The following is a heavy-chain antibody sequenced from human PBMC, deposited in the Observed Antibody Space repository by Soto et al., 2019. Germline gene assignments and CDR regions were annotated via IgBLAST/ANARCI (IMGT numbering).Heavy chain of an antibody. D-gene: IGHD6-19*01. CDR2: FDPEDGET. Sequence: GASVKVSCKVSGYTPTELSMHWVRQAPGKGLEWMGGFDPEDGETIYAQKFQGRVTMTEDTSTDTAYMELSSLRSEDTAVYYCATVISSGWYITNWFDPWGQGTLVTVSS. J-gene: IGHJ5*02. CDR1: GYTPTELS. V-gene: IGHV1-24*01. CDR3: ATVISSGWYITNWFDP.